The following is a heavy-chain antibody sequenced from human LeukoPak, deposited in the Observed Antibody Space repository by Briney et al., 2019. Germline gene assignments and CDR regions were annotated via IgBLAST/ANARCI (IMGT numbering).Heavy chain of an antibody. CDR1: GFTFDDYA. D-gene: IGHD1-20*01. J-gene: IGHJ3*02. Sequence: PGRSLRLSCAASGFTFDDYAMHWVRQAPGKGLEWVSGISWNSGSIGYADSVKGRFTISRDDAKNSLYLQMNSLRAEDTALYYCARDRGLTGTNDAFDIWGQGTMVTVSS. CDR2: ISWNSGSI. V-gene: IGHV3-9*01. CDR3: ARDRGLTGTNDAFDI.